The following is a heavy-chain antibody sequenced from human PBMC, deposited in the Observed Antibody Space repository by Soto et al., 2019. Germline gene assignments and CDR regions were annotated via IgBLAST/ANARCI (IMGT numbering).Heavy chain of an antibody. CDR1: GGSISSYY. J-gene: IGHJ5*02. CDR3: ARSPGRAVAGEGWFDP. D-gene: IGHD6-19*01. V-gene: IGHV4-59*01. Sequence: QVQLQESGPGLVKPSKTLSLTCTVSGGSISSYYWSWIRQPPGKGLEWIGYIYYSGSTNYNPSLKSRVTISVDTSKNQFSLKLSSVTAADTAVYYCARSPGRAVAGEGWFDPWGQGTLVTVSS. CDR2: IYYSGST.